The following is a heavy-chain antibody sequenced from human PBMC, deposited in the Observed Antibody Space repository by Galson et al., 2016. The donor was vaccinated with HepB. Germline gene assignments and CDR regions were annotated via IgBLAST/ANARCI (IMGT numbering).Heavy chain of an antibody. CDR1: GFTFSSYA. Sequence: SLRLSCAASGFTFSSYAMNWVRQAPWKGLEWVATIRGDGDYTNYADSVKGRFTISRDNSKNTLFLEMNSMRAEDTATYYCAKDGGYSSGKYYPEYWGQGTLVTVSS. J-gene: IGHJ4*02. CDR3: AKDGGYSSGKYYPEY. V-gene: IGHV3-23*01. CDR2: IRGDGDYT. D-gene: IGHD3-10*01.